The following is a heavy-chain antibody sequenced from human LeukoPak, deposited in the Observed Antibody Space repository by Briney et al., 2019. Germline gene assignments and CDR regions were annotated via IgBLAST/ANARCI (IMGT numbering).Heavy chain of an antibody. D-gene: IGHD3-9*01. J-gene: IGHJ4*02. CDR1: GYTFTSYD. CDR2: MNPNSGNT. V-gene: IGHV1-8*03. CDR3: ARGRGGGYYDILTGYYGVDY. Sequence: ASVKVSCKASGYTFTSYDINWVRQATGQGLEWMGWMNPNSGNTGYAQKFQGRVTITRNTSISTAYMELSSLRSEDTAVYYCARGRGGGYYDILTGYYGVDYWGQGTLVTVSS.